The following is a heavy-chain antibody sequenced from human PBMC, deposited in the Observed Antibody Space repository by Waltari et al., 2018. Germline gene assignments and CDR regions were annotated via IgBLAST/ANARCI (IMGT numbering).Heavy chain of an antibody. J-gene: IGHJ3*02. CDR2: IYYSGST. CDR3: ARDGPGWFRELSSFDAFDI. D-gene: IGHD3-10*01. V-gene: IGHV4-39*07. CDR1: GGSISSSSYY. Sequence: QLQLQESGPGLVKPSETLSLTCTVSGGSISSSSYYWGWIRQPPGQGLEWIGCIYYSGSTDYNPSLKSLVTISVDTSKTQFSLKLSSVTAADTAVYYCARDGPGWFRELSSFDAFDIWGQGTMVTVSS.